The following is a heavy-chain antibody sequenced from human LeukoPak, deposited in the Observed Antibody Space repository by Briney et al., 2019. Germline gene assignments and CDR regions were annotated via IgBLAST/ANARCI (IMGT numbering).Heavy chain of an antibody. J-gene: IGHJ4*02. CDR3: ARGRPHGNDY. Sequence: GGSLRLSCAASGFTFSNYAMTWVRQAPGKGLEWISGISGGGGGTTYADSVKGRFSISRDNAKNTLYLQMNSLRVEDTAVYYCARGRPHGNDYWGQGTLVTVSS. CDR2: ISGGGGGT. CDR1: GFTFSNYA. D-gene: IGHD4-23*01. V-gene: IGHV3-23*01.